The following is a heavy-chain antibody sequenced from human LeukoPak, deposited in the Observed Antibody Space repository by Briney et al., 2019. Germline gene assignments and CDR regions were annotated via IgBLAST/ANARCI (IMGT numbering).Heavy chain of an antibody. CDR2: IETDGDQK. V-gene: IGHV3-7*01. Sequence: GGSLRLSCIASGFTFSDYWMSWVRQAPGMGLEWVANIETDGDQKNYVDSVKGRFTISRDNARNSLYLQMSSLRVDGTAVYFCARDIPSGFYTPDYWGRGTLVTVSS. CDR1: GFTFSDYW. CDR3: ARDIPSGFYTPDY. J-gene: IGHJ4*02. D-gene: IGHD5-12*01.